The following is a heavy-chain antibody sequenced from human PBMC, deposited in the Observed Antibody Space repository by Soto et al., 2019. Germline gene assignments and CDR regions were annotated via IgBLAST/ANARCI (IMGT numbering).Heavy chain of an antibody. Sequence: QVRLVQSGAEVKKPGASVKVSCKASGYTFTSYGISWVRQAPGQGLEWMGWISAYNGNTNYAQKLQGRVTMTTDTSTSTAYMELRSLGSDDTVVYDCARDYCSSTTCYKADPWGQGTLVTVSS. CDR2: ISAYNGNT. J-gene: IGHJ5*02. V-gene: IGHV1-18*01. D-gene: IGHD2-2*02. CDR3: ARDYCSSTTCYKADP. CDR1: GYTFTSYG.